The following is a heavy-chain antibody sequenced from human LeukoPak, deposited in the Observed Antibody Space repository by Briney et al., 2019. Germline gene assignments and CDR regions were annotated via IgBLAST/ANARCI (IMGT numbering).Heavy chain of an antibody. CDR3: ARRSIVATILSGFDP. CDR1: GGSISSGNYY. D-gene: IGHD5-12*01. J-gene: IGHJ5*02. V-gene: IGHV4-61*02. CDR2: IYTTGST. Sequence: PSQTLSLTCTVSGGSISSGNYYWSWIRQPAGKGLEWIGRIYTTGSTNYNPSLKSRVTISVDTSKNQFSLKLRSVTAADTAVYYCARRSIVATILSGFDPWGQGTLVTVSS.